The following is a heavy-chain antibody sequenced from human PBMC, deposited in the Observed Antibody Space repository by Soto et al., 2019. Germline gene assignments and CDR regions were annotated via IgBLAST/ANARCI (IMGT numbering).Heavy chain of an antibody. J-gene: IGHJ4*02. CDR3: ATGPRGHYYDDSGTGAPQAN. V-gene: IGHV1-69*02. CDR1: GDTFSSST. CDR2: IIPIIDIA. D-gene: IGHD3-22*01. Sequence: QVQLVQSGAEVKKPGSSVKVSCKASGDTFSSSTISWVRQAPGQGLEWMGRIIPIIDIANYAQKFEGRVTMPAVQSTGRAYLVLSSLPSEDTAVYYCATGPRGHYYDDSGTGAPQANWGQGTLVTVSS.